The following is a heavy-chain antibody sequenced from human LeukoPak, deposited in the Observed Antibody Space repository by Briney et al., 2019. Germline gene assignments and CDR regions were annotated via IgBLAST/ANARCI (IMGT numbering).Heavy chain of an antibody. CDR3: ARRGRFLEWSIPGDYYYYMDV. V-gene: IGHV1-18*01. D-gene: IGHD3-3*01. J-gene: IGHJ6*03. Sequence: ASVKVSCKASGYTFTSYGISWVRQAPGRGLEWMGWISAYNGNTNYAQKLQGRVTMTTDTSTSTAYMELRSLRSDDTAVYYCARRGRFLEWSIPGDYYYYMDVWGKGTTVTVSS. CDR1: GYTFTSYG. CDR2: ISAYNGNT.